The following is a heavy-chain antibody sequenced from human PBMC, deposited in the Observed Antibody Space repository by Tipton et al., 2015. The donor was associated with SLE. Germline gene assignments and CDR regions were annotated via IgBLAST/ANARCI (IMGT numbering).Heavy chain of an antibody. CDR3: ARDSCGGDCYGYYYMDV. CDR1: GGSISSGGYY. CDR2: IYYSGST. Sequence: TLSLTCTVSGGSISSGGYYWSWIRQHPGKGLEWIGYIYYSGSTYYNPSLKSRVTISVDTSKNQFSLKLGSVTAADTAVYYCARDSCGGDCYGYYYMDVWGKGTTVTVSS. V-gene: IGHV4-31*03. D-gene: IGHD2-21*01. J-gene: IGHJ6*03.